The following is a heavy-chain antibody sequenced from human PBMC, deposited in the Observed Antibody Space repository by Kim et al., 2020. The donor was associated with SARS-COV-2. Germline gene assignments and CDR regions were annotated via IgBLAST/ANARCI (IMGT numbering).Heavy chain of an antibody. D-gene: IGHD6-19*01. J-gene: IGHJ4*02. CDR1: GDSVSSTSTA. Sequence: SQTLSLTCAISGDSVSSTSTAWNWIRQSPLRGLEWLGRTYSRSKWYSEYAVSVKGRISINPDTSNNQFVLQLASVTPEDTAVYYCARGGVSGTRYFDYWSQGALVTVSS. CDR3: ARGGVSGTRYFDY. V-gene: IGHV6-1*01. CDR2: TYSRSKWYS.